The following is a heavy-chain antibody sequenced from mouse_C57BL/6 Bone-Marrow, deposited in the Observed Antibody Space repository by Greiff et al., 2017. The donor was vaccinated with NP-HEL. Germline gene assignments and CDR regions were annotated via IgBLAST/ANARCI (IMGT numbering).Heavy chain of an antibody. Sequence: ESGPGLVKPSQSLSLTCSVTGYSITSGYYWNWIRQFPGNKLEWMGYISYDGSNNYNPSLKNRISITRDTSKNQFFLKLNSVTTEDTATYYCARDRRTGWYYFDYWGQGTTLTVSS. CDR3: ARDRRTGWYYFDY. D-gene: IGHD2-3*01. J-gene: IGHJ2*01. CDR1: GYSITSGYY. V-gene: IGHV3-6*01. CDR2: ISYDGSN.